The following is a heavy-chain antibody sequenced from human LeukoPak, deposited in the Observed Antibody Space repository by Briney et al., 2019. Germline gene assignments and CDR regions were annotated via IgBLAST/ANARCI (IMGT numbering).Heavy chain of an antibody. CDR3: AREGIPGTSFHYYYYYMDV. V-gene: IGHV3-21*01. CDR2: ISSSSSYI. J-gene: IGHJ6*03. CDR1: GFTVSSYS. D-gene: IGHD6-13*01. Sequence: KSGGSLRLSCAASGFTVSSYSMNWVRQAPGKGLEWVSSISSSSSYIYYADSVKGRFTISRDNAKNSLYLQMNSLRAEDTAVYYCAREGIPGTSFHYYYYYMDVWGKGTTVTVSS.